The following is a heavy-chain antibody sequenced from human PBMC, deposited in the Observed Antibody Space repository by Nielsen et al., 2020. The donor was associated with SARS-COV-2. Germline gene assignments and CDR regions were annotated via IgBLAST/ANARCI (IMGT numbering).Heavy chain of an antibody. V-gene: IGHV3-53*04. CDR2: IHGGGNT. CDR3: ARDQGFFGSYYNY. Sequence: GGSLRLSCAVSGFTVGSNYMTWVRQAPGKGLESVSVIHGGGNTYYADSVKGRFTISRHSSNNTLYLQMSSLRAEDTAVYYCARDQGFFGSYYNYWGQGTLVTVSS. D-gene: IGHD3-10*01. CDR1: GFTVGSNY. J-gene: IGHJ4*02.